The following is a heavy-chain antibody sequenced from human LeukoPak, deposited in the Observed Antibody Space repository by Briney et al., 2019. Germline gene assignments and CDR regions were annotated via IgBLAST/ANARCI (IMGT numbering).Heavy chain of an antibody. CDR2: IGVGGRPT. CDR1: GFSFSHYS. Sequence: GGSLRLSCAASGFSFSHYSMTWARQASGKGLEWISYIGVGGRPTNYADSVKARFTISRDDAQNSLYLQMNSLRAEDTAVYYCAKNTWKSPDSGRGRMDVWGQGTTVTVSS. J-gene: IGHJ6*02. CDR3: AKNTWKSPDSGRGRMDV. V-gene: IGHV3-48*01. D-gene: IGHD3-10*01.